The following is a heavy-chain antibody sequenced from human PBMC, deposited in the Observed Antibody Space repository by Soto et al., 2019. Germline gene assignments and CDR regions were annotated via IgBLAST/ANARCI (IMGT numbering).Heavy chain of an antibody. J-gene: IGHJ4*02. CDR3: ARSTSGSDRIDY. V-gene: IGHV3-48*01. CDR1: GFTFSSHG. Sequence: PGGSLRLSCAASGFTFSSHGMNWVRQAPGKGLEWVSYISNSGNTIYYADPVKGRFTISRDSAKNSVYLQVNSLRAEDTAGYYCARSTSGSDRIDYWGQGTLVTVSS. CDR2: ISNSGNTI. D-gene: IGHD1-26*01.